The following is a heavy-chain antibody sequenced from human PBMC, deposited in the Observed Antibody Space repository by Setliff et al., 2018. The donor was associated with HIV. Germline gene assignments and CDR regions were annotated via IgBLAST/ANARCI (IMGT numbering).Heavy chain of an antibody. D-gene: IGHD3-10*01. Sequence: ASVKVSCKASGYTFTSYGISWVRQAPGQGLEWMGWISVYSDNTNYAQKFQGRVTMTTDTSTSTAYMELWSLRSDDTAVYYCARYFYDMGRWFGELRPFDYWGQGTLVTVSS. J-gene: IGHJ4*02. CDR1: GYTFTSYG. V-gene: IGHV1-18*01. CDR2: ISVYSDNT. CDR3: ARYFYDMGRWFGELRPFDY.